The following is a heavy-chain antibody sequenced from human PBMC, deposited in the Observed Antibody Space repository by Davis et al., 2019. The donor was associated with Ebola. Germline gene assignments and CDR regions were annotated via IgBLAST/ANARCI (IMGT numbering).Heavy chain of an antibody. J-gene: IGHJ4*02. CDR1: GFTFSNYG. V-gene: IGHV3-30*03. D-gene: IGHD2-21*02. CDR2: ISYDGSNK. CDR3: ARAYCGGDCSFDY. Sequence: GESLKISCAASGFTFSNYGMHWVRQAPGKGLEWVAVISYDGSNKYYADSVKGRFTISRDNSKNTLYLQMNSLRAEDTAVYYCARAYCGGDCSFDYWGQGTLVTVSS.